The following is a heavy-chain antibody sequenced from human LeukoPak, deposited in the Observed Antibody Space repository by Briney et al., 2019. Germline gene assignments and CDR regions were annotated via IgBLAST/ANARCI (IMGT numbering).Heavy chain of an antibody. CDR2: INHSGST. CDR3: ARGHRKSGKLLSIVGATYNWFDP. J-gene: IGHJ5*02. D-gene: IGHD1-26*01. V-gene: IGHV4-61*01. CDR1: GGSVSSGSYY. Sequence: PSETLSLTCTVSGGSVSSGSYYWSWIRQPPGKGLEWIGEINHSGSTNYNPSLKSRVTISVDTSKNQFSLKLSSVTAADTAVYYCARGHRKSGKLLSIVGATYNWFDPWGQGTLVTVSS.